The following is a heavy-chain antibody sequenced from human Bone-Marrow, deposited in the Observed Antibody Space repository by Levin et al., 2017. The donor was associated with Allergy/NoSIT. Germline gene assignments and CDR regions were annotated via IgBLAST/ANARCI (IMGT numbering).Heavy chain of an antibody. V-gene: IGHV3-15*01. J-gene: IGHJ4*02. D-gene: IGHD1-26*01. Sequence: GGSLRLSCAASGFTFSNAWMSWVRQAPGKGLEWVGRIKSKTDGGTTDYAAPVKGRFTISRDDSKNTLYLQMNSLKTEDTAVYYCTTDRGWEDENFDYWGQGTLVTVSS. CDR3: TTDRGWEDENFDY. CDR2: IKSKTDGGTT. CDR1: GFTFSNAW.